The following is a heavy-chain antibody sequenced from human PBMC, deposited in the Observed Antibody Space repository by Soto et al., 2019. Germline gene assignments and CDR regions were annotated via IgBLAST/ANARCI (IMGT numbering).Heavy chain of an antibody. CDR1: GGSFSGFY. V-gene: IGHV4-34*01. Sequence: QVQLQQWGAGLLKPSETLSLTCAVYGGSFSGFYWSWIRQPPGKGLEWIGEINHSGNTNYNPSLKSRVTISLDKSKNQFSLKLNSVTAADTAMYYCASTQGGFLELFDPNSSGRQIDYCGQGTLVTVSS. D-gene: IGHD3-3*01. J-gene: IGHJ4*02. CDR2: INHSGNT. CDR3: ASTQGGFLELFDPNSSGRQIDY.